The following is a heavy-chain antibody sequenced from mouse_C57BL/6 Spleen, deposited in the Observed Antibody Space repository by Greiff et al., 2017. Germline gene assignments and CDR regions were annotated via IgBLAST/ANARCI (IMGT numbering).Heavy chain of an antibody. Sequence: QVQLQQSGAELVRPGTSVKVSCKASGYAFTNYLIEWVKQRPGQGLEWIGVINPGSGGTNYNEKFKGKATLTADKSSSTAYMQLSSLTSEDSAVYFCAREEDSSGPWFAYWGQGTLVTVSA. V-gene: IGHV1-54*01. CDR1: GYAFTNYL. CDR2: INPGSGGT. D-gene: IGHD3-2*02. CDR3: AREEDSSGPWFAY. J-gene: IGHJ3*01.